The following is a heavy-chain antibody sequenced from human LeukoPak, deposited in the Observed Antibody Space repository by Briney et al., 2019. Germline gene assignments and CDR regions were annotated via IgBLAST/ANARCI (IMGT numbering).Heavy chain of an antibody. J-gene: IGHJ5*02. V-gene: IGHV1-69*13. CDR2: IIPIFGTA. Sequence: SVKVSCKASGYTFTGYYMHWVRQAPGQGLEWMGGIIPIFGTANYAQKFQGRVTITADESTSTAYMELSSLRSEDTAVYYCARTKGISWFDPWGQGTLVTVSS. CDR1: GYTFTGYY. CDR3: ARTKGISWFDP. D-gene: IGHD2-8*01.